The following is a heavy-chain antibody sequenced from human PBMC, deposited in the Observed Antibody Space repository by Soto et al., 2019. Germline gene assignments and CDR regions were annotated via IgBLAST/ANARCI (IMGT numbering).Heavy chain of an antibody. CDR3: ARTQEGYCSSTSCQGGWFDP. V-gene: IGHV2-70*04. D-gene: IGHD2-2*01. CDR2: IDWDDDK. J-gene: IGHJ5*02. Sequence: SGPTLVNPTQTLTLTCTFSGFSLSTSGMRVSWIRQPPGKALEWLARIDWDDDKFYSTSLKTRLTISKDTSKNQVVLTMTNMDPVDTATYYCARTQEGYCSSTSCQGGWFDPWGQGTLVTVS. CDR1: GFSLSTSGMR.